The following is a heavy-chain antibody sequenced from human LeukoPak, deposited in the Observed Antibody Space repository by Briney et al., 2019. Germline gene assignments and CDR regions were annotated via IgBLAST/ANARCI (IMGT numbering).Heavy chain of an antibody. CDR2: IKQDGSEK. CDR1: GFTFNDYW. J-gene: IGHJ3*02. CDR3: ARVVPPEGAFDI. Sequence: GGSLRLSCAASGFTFNDYWMTWVRQAPGKGLEWVANIKQDGSEKYYVDSVKGRFTISRDNAKNSLYLQMNSLRAEDTAVYYCARVVPPEGAFDIWGQGTMVTVSS. V-gene: IGHV3-7*01. D-gene: IGHD2-2*01.